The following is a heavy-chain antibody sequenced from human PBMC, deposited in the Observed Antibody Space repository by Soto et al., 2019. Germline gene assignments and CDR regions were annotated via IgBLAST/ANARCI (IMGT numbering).Heavy chain of an antibody. CDR1: GVTFSSYA. D-gene: IGHD3-10*01. Sequence: EVQLLESGGGLVQPGGSLRLSCAASGVTFSSYAMSWVRQSPGKGLEWVSAISGSGGSTYYADSVKGRFTISRDNSKNTLYLQMNSLRAEDTAVYYCAKDRGSQASVTDYWGQGTLVTVSS. CDR2: ISGSGGST. J-gene: IGHJ4*02. CDR3: AKDRGSQASVTDY. V-gene: IGHV3-23*01.